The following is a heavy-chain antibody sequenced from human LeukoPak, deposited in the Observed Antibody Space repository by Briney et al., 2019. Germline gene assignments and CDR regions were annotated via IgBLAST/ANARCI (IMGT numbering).Heavy chain of an antibody. Sequence: GSLRLSCAASGFTFSSYAMSWIRQPPGKGLEWIGEINHSGSTNYNPSLKSRVTISVDTSKNQFSLKLSSVTAADTAVYYCARRRGYSSGWSDYWGQGTLVTVSS. CDR3: ARRRGYSSGWSDY. CDR2: INHSGST. CDR1: GFTFSSYA. D-gene: IGHD6-19*01. V-gene: IGHV4-34*01. J-gene: IGHJ4*02.